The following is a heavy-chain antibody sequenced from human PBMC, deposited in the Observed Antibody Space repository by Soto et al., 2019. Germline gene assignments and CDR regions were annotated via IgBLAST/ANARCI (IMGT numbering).Heavy chain of an antibody. J-gene: IGHJ4*02. CDR3: ARVGGNWNDDYFDY. CDR2: MNPNSGDT. V-gene: IGHV1-8*02. D-gene: IGHD1-1*01. CDR1: GYTFSNYD. Sequence: ASVKVSCKASGYTFSNYDINWVRQASGQGPEWMGWMNPNSGDTGYAQNFQGRVTMTRDTSIRTAYMELSSLRSDDTAVYYCARVGGNWNDDYFDYWGQGTLVTVSS.